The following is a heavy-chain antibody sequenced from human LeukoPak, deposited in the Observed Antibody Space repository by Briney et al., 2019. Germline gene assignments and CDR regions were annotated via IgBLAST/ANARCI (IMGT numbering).Heavy chain of an antibody. CDR3: ARAPLRFLEWPKYYFDY. Sequence: KPSETLSLTCTVSGGSISSSSYYWGWIRQPPGKGLEWIGSIYYSGSTYYNPSLKSRVTISVDTSKNQFSLKLSSVTAADTAVYYCARAPLRFLEWPKYYFDYWGQGTQVTVSS. D-gene: IGHD3-3*01. V-gene: IGHV4-39*07. CDR1: GGSISSSSYY. CDR2: IYYSGST. J-gene: IGHJ4*02.